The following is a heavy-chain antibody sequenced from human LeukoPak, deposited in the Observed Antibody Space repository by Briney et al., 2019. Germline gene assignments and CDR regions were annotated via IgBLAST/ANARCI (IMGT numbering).Heavy chain of an antibody. J-gene: IGHJ4*02. CDR2: IYTSGST. CDR1: GGSISSSSYY. V-gene: IGHV4-61*02. D-gene: IGHD2-15*01. CDR3: AREELDCSGGSCYTGDFDY. Sequence: SETLSLTCTVSGGSISSSSYYWGWIRQPPGKGLEWIGRIYTSGSTNYNPSLKSRVTISVDTSKNQFSLKLSSVTAADTAVYYCAREELDCSGGSCYTGDFDYWGQGTLVTVSS.